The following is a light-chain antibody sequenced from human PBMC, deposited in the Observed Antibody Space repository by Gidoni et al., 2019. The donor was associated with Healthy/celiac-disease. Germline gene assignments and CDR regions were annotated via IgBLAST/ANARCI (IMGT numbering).Light chain of an antibody. V-gene: IGKV1-5*03. CDR2: KAS. CDR1: QSISSW. J-gene: IGKJ4*01. Sequence: DIQMTQSPSTLSASVGDRVTITCRASQSISSWLAWYQQKPEKAPKLLIYKASSLESGVPSRFSGSGSGTEFTLTISSLQPDDFATYYCQQYNSYWLTFGGGTKVEIK. CDR3: QQYNSYWLT.